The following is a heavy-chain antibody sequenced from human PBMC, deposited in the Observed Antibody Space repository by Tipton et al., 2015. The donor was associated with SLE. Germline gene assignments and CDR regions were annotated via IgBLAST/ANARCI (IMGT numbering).Heavy chain of an antibody. J-gene: IGHJ3*02. D-gene: IGHD2-15*01. Sequence: TLSLTCTVSGGSISSYYWSWIRQPPGKGLEWIGYIYYSGSTNYNPSLKNRVTISVDTSKNQFSLKLSSVTAADTAVYYCARAEGSWDAFDIWGQGTMVTVSS. V-gene: IGHV4-59*01. CDR1: GGSISSYY. CDR3: ARAEGSWDAFDI. CDR2: IYYSGST.